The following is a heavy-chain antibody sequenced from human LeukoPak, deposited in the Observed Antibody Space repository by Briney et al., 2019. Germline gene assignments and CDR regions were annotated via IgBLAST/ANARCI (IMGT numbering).Heavy chain of an antibody. V-gene: IGHV1-46*03. CDR3: AGEILGTNY. CDR1: GYTFTNYY. Sequence: GASVKVSCKASGYTFTNYYLHWVRLAPAQGLEWMGIISPSGGTTTYAQKFQDRVTMTRDTSTSTVYMELSRLRSEDTALYYCAGEILGTNYRGQGTLVTVSS. J-gene: IGHJ4*02. CDR2: ISPSGGTT. D-gene: IGHD1-26*01.